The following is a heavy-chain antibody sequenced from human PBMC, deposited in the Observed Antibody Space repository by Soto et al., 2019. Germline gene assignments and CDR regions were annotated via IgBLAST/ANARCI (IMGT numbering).Heavy chain of an antibody. J-gene: IGHJ3*02. CDR2: INRGNGNT. D-gene: IGHD1-1*01. CDR1: GYTFTTYA. Sequence: QVQLVQSGAEVKKPGASVKISCKASGYTFTTYAVHWVRQAPGQRLEWMGWINRGNGNTKYSEKFQGRVTFTRDTAASTAYMELSRLRSEDTAVYYCERAETIVDAFDIWGQGTMVTVSS. V-gene: IGHV1-3*01. CDR3: ERAETIVDAFDI.